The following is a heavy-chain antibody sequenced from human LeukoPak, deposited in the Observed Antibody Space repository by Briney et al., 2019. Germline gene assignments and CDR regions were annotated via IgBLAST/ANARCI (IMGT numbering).Heavy chain of an antibody. D-gene: IGHD1-26*01. CDR3: ARDSPSYSGSSGGLAFDI. CDR1: GFTFSSYG. V-gene: IGHV3-30*03. J-gene: IGHJ3*02. CDR2: ISYDGSNK. Sequence: PGRSLRLSCAASGFTFSSYGMHWVRQAPGKGLEWVAVISYDGSNKYYADSVKGRFTISRDNSKNTLYLQMNSLRAEDTAVYYCARDSPSYSGSSGGLAFDIWGQGTMVTVSS.